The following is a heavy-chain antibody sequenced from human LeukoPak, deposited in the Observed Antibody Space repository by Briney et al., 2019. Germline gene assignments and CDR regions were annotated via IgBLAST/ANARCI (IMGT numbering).Heavy chain of an antibody. V-gene: IGHV4-34*01. Sequence: SETLSLTCAVYGVSFSGYYWSWIRQPPGKGLEWIGEINHSGSTNYNPSLKSRVTISVDTSKNQFSLKLSSVTAADTAVYYCARLMGGYSYGYRPFFDYWGQGTLVTVSS. CDR1: GVSFSGYY. J-gene: IGHJ4*02. CDR2: INHSGST. D-gene: IGHD5-18*01. CDR3: ARLMGGYSYGYRPFFDY.